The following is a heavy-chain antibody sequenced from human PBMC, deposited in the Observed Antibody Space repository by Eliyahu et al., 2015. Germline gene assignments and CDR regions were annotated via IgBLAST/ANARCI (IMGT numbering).Heavy chain of an antibody. CDR3: ARDLLAAAEPVDY. J-gene: IGHJ4*02. CDR2: IYYSGST. Sequence: QLQLQESGPGLVKPSETLSLTCTVSXXSXXSXSYYWGWXRQPPGKGLEWIGSIYYSGSTYYNPSLKSRVTISVDTSKNQFSLKLSSVTAADTAVYYCARDLLAAAEPVDYWGQGTLVTVSS. CDR1: XXSXXSXSYY. D-gene: IGHD6-13*01. V-gene: IGHV4-39*07.